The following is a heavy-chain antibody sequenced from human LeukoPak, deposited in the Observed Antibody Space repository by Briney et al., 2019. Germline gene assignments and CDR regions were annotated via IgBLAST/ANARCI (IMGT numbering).Heavy chain of an antibody. CDR3: AKDQVDCSSASCFERGFDY. V-gene: IGHV3-48*03. J-gene: IGHJ4*02. CDR1: GFTFSSYE. Sequence: GGSLRLSCAASGFTFSSYEMNWVRQAPGKGLEWVSYISSSGSTIYYADSVKGRFTISRDNSKNILYLQMNSLRAEDTAVYYCAKDQVDCSSASCFERGFDYWGQGTLVTVSS. D-gene: IGHD2-2*01. CDR2: ISSSGSTI.